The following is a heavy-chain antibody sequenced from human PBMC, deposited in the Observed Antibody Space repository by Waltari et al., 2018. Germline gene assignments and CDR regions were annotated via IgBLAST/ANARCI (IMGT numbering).Heavy chain of an antibody. CDR2: VDPEDGKT. CDR3: AAGGTRTSQFDY. J-gene: IGHJ4*02. CDR1: GYRFIIDYY. V-gene: IGHV1-69-2*01. Sequence: EVQLVQSGAEVKKPGATVKISCKASGYRFIIDYYIHWVQQAPGKGLEWVGRVDPEDGKTIYVEKFQGRVTITADTSTDTAYMKLSSLRSEDTAVYYCAAGGTRTSQFDYWGQGTLVTVSS. D-gene: IGHD1-1*01.